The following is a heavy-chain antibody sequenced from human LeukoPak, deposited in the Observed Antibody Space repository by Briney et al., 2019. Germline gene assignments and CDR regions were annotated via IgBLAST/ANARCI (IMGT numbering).Heavy chain of an antibody. CDR3: ATSVVPATPFDY. CDR1: GFSFSDHY. V-gene: IGHV3-72*01. CDR2: SRNKANSYTT. J-gene: IGHJ4*02. D-gene: IGHD2-21*02. Sequence: GRSLRLSCAASGFSFSDHYMDWVRQAPGKGLEWVGRSRNKANSYTTEYAASVEGRFTISRDDSKNSMFLHMNSLKTDDTAMYYCATSVVPATPFDYWGQGTLVTVSS.